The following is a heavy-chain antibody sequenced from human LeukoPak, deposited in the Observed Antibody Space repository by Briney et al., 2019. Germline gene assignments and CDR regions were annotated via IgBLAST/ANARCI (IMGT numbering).Heavy chain of an antibody. V-gene: IGHV4-34*01. CDR1: GGSFSGYY. CDR2: INHSGST. J-gene: IGHJ4*02. Sequence: SETLSLTCAVYGGSFSGYYWSWIRQPPGKGLEWIGEINHSGSTNYNPSLKSRVTISVDTSKNQFSLKLSSVTAADTAVYYCASLPRPYYYGSGSYYNVGSNYWGQGTLVTVSS. D-gene: IGHD3-10*01. CDR3: ASLPRPYYYGSGSYYNVGSNY.